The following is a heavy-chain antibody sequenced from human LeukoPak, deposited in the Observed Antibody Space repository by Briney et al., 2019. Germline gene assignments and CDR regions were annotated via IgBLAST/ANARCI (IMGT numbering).Heavy chain of an antibody. CDR3: ARNNGMDV. V-gene: IGHV3-7*03. J-gene: IGHJ6*02. Sequence: GGSLRLSCAASGFALSSHWMTWVRQVPGRGPEWVANVDRDGSETYYLDSVKGRFTISKDNAKNSLYLQMNSLRAEDTALYHCARNNGMDVWGQGTTVIVSS. CDR1: GFALSSHW. CDR2: VDRDGSET.